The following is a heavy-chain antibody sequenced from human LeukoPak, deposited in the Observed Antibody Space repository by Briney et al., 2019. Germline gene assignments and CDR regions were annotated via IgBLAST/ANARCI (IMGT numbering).Heavy chain of an antibody. CDR3: AKKTWDSSAWYFFDY. D-gene: IGHD3-22*01. CDR2: ISGSDDRT. CDR1: GFTFSTYA. Sequence: GGSLRLSCAASGFTFSTYAMSWVRQAPGKGLEWVSAISGSDDRTWYTDSVKGRFTISRDNSKNTLYLQMNSLRAEDTAVYYCAKKTWDSSAWYFFDYWGQGTLVTVSS. J-gene: IGHJ4*02. V-gene: IGHV3-23*01.